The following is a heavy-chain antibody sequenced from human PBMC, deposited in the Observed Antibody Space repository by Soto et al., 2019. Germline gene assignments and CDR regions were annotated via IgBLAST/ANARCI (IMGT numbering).Heavy chain of an antibody. J-gene: IGHJ4*02. CDR2: INPLSGIP. CDR3: AAPACAATWCSPSHNLDH. D-gene: IGHD2-2*01. V-gene: IGHV1-69*09. Sequence: QVQLVQSGAEVKKPESSVKVSCQTSGGTFVRHVISWVRQAPGQGPEWMGKINPLSGIPNYAQKFQDRVTFTADTDSSTASMELSSLRSDDTAVYYCAAPACAATWCSPSHNLDHWGQGTLVTVSS. CDR1: GGTFVRHV.